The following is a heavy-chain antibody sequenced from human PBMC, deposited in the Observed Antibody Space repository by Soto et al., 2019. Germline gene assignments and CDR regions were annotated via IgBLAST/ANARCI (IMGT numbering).Heavy chain of an antibody. D-gene: IGHD2-2*01. CDR3: AREWGFCDGTRCFPLFYY. Sequence: VQLQQWGAGVLKPSETLSLTCAAHGGSFSGFQWSWIRQAPGKGLEWIGEINNNGDTNYNPSLKSRVTISIDTSKNEFSLKLTSVTAGDTARYYCAREWGFCDGTRCFPLFYYWGQG. CDR1: GGSFSGFQ. J-gene: IGHJ4*02. V-gene: IGHV4-34*01. CDR2: INNNGDT.